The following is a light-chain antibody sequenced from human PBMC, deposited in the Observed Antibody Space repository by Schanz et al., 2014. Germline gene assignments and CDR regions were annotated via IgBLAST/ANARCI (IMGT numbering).Light chain of an antibody. Sequence: QSALTQPASVSGSPGQSITISCTGTSSDVGGYNYVSWYQQHPGKAPKVMIYDVSNRPSGVSNRFSGSKSGNTASLTISGLQAEDEADYYCGSYTSSSTLVFGGGTKLTVL. CDR1: SSDVGGYNY. CDR2: DVS. V-gene: IGLV2-14*01. J-gene: IGLJ2*01. CDR3: GSYTSSSTLV.